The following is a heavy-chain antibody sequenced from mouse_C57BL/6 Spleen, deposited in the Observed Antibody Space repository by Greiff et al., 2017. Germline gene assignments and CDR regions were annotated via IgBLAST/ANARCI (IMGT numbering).Heavy chain of an antibody. CDR3: ARWDYDYDGDY. V-gene: IGHV1-82*01. J-gene: IGHJ2*01. CDR1: GYAFSSSW. Sequence: VQLQQSGPELVKPGASVKISCKASGYAFSSSWMNWVKQRPGKGLEWIGRIYPGDGDTNYNGKFKGKATLTADKSSSTAYMQLSSLTSEDSAVYFCARWDYDYDGDYWGQGTTLTVSS. CDR2: IYPGDGDT. D-gene: IGHD2-4*01.